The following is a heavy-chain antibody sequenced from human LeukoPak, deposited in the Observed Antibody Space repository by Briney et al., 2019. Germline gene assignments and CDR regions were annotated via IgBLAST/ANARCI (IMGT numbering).Heavy chain of an antibody. J-gene: IGHJ4*02. D-gene: IGHD6-19*01. Sequence: GGSLRLSCAASGFTFSTYSMNWVRQAPGKGLEWVSYISSSSSTIYYADSVKGRFTISRDNAKNSLYLQMHYLRDKDTALYYCARYSSGWSFDYWGQGTLVTVSS. CDR1: GFTFSTYS. CDR2: ISSSSSTI. V-gene: IGHV3-48*02. CDR3: ARYSSGWSFDY.